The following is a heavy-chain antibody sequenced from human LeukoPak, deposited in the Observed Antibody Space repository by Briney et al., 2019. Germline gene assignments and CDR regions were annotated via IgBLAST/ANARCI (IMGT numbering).Heavy chain of an antibody. D-gene: IGHD1-1*01. CDR1: GFTFSSYA. CDR3: AKDLRGTLSSRGPFEY. V-gene: IGHV3-23*01. J-gene: IGHJ4*02. CDR2: ISGSGDIT. Sequence: GSLRLSCAASGFTFSSYAMSWVRQAPEKGLEWVSAISGSGDITYYADTVKGRFSGSRDNSKNTLYLQLNSLRAEDTAVYYCAKDLRGTLSSRGPFEYWGQGTLVTVSS.